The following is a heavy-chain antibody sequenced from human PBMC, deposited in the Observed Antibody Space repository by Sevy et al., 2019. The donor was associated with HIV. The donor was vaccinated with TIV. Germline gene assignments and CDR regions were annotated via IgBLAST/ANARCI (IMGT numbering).Heavy chain of an antibody. V-gene: IGHV3-23*01. CDR3: AREGCTKPHDY. CDR1: GFTFNKYS. CDR2: LSFGCGEI. D-gene: IGHD2-8*01. Sequence: GGSLRLSCAASGFTFNKYSMSWVRQPRGKGLEWVATLSFGCGEINYADSVKGRFTISRDNSKNSFYLQMNNLRAEDTALYYCAREGCTKPHDYWGQGTLVTVSS. J-gene: IGHJ4*02.